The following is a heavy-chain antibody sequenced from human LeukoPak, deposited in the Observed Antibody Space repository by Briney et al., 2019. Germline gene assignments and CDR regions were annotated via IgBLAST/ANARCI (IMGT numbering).Heavy chain of an antibody. V-gene: IGHV3-53*01. CDR2: MYSGGAT. CDR1: GYSFNTFM. Sequence: GESLNISCQTSGYSFNTFMIAWVRQAPGRGLEWVSVMYSGGATYYADSVQGRFTLSRDKSENTLYLQLNSLRAQDTAVYYCARGGNYYDRSGYYSGQALDIWGQGTMVTVSS. D-gene: IGHD3-22*01. CDR3: ARGGNYYDRSGYYSGQALDI. J-gene: IGHJ3*02.